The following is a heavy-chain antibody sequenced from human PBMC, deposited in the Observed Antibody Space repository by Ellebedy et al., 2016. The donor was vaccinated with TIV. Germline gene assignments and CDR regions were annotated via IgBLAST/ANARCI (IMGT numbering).Heavy chain of an antibody. J-gene: IGHJ4*02. CDR2: INPNSCGT. CDR3: ARDGAVTTVFDY. CDR1: GYTFTDYY. D-gene: IGHD4-17*01. V-gene: IGHV1-2*04. Sequence: AASVKVSCKASGYTFTDYYIHWARQAPGQGLEWMGWINPNSCGTNYAQKFQGWVTMTRDTSISTAYMELNRLRSDDTAVYSCARDGAVTTVFDYWGQGTLVTASS.